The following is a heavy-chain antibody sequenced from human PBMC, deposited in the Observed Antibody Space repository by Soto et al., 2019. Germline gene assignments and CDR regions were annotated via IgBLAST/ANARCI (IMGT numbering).Heavy chain of an antibody. V-gene: IGHV3-21*01. CDR3: ARDRGRWLEGLDY. Sequence: EVQLVESGGGVAKPGGSLRVSCAASGFTFSSYSMNWVRQAPWEGLEWVSSISSSSSYIYYADSVKAGFTISRDNAKNSLYLQMNSLRAEDTAVYYCARDRGRWLEGLDYWAREPWSPSPQ. CDR2: ISSSSSYI. D-gene: IGHD5-18*01. J-gene: IGHJ4*02. CDR1: GFTFSSYS.